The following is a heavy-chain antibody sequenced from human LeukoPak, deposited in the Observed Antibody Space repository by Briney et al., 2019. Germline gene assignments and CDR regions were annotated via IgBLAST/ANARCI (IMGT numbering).Heavy chain of an antibody. Sequence: GGSLRLSCAASGFTFSRYSMNWVRQAPGKGLEWVANIKQDGSEKYYVDSVKGRFTISRDNAKNSLYLQMNSLRAEDTAVYYCASGGYSFFYWGQGTLVTVSS. CDR2: IKQDGSEK. V-gene: IGHV3-7*03. CDR3: ASGGYSFFY. CDR1: GFTFSRYS. D-gene: IGHD5-18*01. J-gene: IGHJ4*02.